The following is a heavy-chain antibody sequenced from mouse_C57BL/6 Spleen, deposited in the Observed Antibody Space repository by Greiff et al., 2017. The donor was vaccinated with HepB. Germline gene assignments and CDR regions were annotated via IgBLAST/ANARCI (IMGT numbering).Heavy chain of an antibody. CDR1: GFTFSSYA. J-gene: IGHJ2*01. V-gene: IGHV5-4*01. CDR3: AREDGSSYVYFDY. CDR2: ISDGGSYT. D-gene: IGHD1-1*01. Sequence: EVKLVESGGGLVKPGGSLKLSCAASGFTFSSYAMSWVRQTPEKRLEWVATISDGGSYTYYPDNVKGRFTISRDNAKNNLYLQMSHLKSEDTAMYYCAREDGSSYVYFDYWGQGTTLTVSS.